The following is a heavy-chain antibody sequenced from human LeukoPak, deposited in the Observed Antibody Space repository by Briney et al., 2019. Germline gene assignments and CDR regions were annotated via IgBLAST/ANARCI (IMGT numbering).Heavy chain of an antibody. V-gene: IGHV1-46*01. CDR1: GYTFTSYY. CDR3: ARGREGTYYYDSSGPKTVPYYFDY. CDR2: INPSGGST. J-gene: IGHJ4*02. D-gene: IGHD3-22*01. Sequence: ASVKVSCKASGYTFTSYYMHWVRQAPGQGLEWTGIINPSGGSTSYAQKFQGRVTMTRDMSTSTVYMELSSLRSEDTAVYYCARGREGTYYYDSSGPKTVPYYFDYWGQGTLVTVSS.